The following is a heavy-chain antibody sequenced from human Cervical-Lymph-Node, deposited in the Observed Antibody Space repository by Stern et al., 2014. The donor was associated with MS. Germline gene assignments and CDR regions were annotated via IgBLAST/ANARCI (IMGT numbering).Heavy chain of an antibody. Sequence: QMQLVQSGAEVKKPGSSVKVSCKSSGGISWARQAPGQGLEWMGGVIPFVGTSYYAQKFQGRVTITADTSANTTYLHLSRLTSADTAVYYCARGTGDNWFGPWGQGTLVTVSS. CDR2: VIPFVGTS. J-gene: IGHJ5*02. CDR1: GG. D-gene: IGHD3/OR15-3a*01. V-gene: IGHV1-69*06. CDR3: ARGTGDNWFGP.